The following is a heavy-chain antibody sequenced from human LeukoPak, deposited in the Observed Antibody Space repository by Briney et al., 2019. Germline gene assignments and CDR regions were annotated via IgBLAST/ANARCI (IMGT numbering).Heavy chain of an antibody. V-gene: IGHV1-46*01. CDR2: INPSDGST. Sequence: ASVKVSCKASGYTFTSYYVHWMRQAPGQGLEWMGIINPSDGSTNYAQKFQGRVTVTRDTSTSTVYMELSSLRSEDTAVYYCARGYYDFWSGYLPHNWFDPWGQGTLVTVSS. J-gene: IGHJ5*02. D-gene: IGHD3-3*01. CDR3: ARGYYDFWSGYLPHNWFDP. CDR1: GYTFTSYY.